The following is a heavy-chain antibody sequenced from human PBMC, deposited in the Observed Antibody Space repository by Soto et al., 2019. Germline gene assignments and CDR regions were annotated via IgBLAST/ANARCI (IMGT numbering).Heavy chain of an antibody. CDR3: ARDPSSSSWRFYYYGMDV. V-gene: IGHV4-30-4*01. CDR2: IYYSGST. D-gene: IGHD6-13*01. J-gene: IGHJ6*02. CDR1: GGSISSGDYY. Sequence: SETLSLTCTVSGGSISSGDYYWSWIRQPPGKGLEWIGYIYYSGSTYYNPSLKSRVTISVDTSKNQFSLKLSSVTVADTAVYYCARDPSSSSWRFYYYGMDVWGQGTTVTVSS.